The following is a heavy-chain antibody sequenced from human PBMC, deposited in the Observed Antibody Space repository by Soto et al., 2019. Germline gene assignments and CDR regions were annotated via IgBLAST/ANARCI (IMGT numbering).Heavy chain of an antibody. J-gene: IGHJ6*03. CDR1: GFTVSSNY. CDR3: ATYRDSTSCYVCFYYMDV. Sequence: EVQLVESGGGLVQPGGSLRLSCAASGFTVSSNYMSWVRQAPGKGLEWVSVIYSGGSTYYADSVKGRFTISRDNSKNTLYLQMNSRRAEDTAVYYCATYRDSTSCYVCFYYMDVWGKGTTVTVSS. CDR2: IYSGGST. D-gene: IGHD2-2*01. V-gene: IGHV3-66*01.